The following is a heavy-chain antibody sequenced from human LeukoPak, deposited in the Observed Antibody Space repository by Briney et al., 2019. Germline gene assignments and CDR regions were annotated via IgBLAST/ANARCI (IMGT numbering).Heavy chain of an antibody. J-gene: IGHJ4*02. V-gene: IGHV4-30-2*03. CDR3: ARQGGYSYGYVDY. D-gene: IGHD5-18*01. CDR1: GGSISSGGYY. Sequence: PSETLSLTCTVSGGSISSGGYYWSWIRQPPGKGLEWIGYIYHSGSTYYNPSLKSRVTISVDTSKNQFSLKLSSVTAADTAVYYCARQGGYSYGYVDYWGQGTLVTVSS. CDR2: IYHSGST.